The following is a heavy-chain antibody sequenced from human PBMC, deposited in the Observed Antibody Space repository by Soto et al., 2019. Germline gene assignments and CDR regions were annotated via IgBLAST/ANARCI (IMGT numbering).Heavy chain of an antibody. J-gene: IGHJ4*02. CDR2: ISIDGNNQ. CDR1: GFIFSNYD. CDR3: AKWLVGRTFDY. V-gene: IGHV3-30*18. D-gene: IGHD1-26*01. Sequence: VQLVESGGGVVQPGRSLRLCCAASGFIFSNYDMHWVRQAPGKGLEWVTVISIDGNNQYYADSVKGRFTVSRDNSKNTLYLQMNSLRPDDTAVYYCAKWLVGRTFDYWGQGTLVTVSS.